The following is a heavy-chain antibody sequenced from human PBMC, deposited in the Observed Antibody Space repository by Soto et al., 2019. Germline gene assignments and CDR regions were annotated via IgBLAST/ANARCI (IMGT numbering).Heavy chain of an antibody. Sequence: EVQLVESGGGLVQPGGSLRLSCAASGFTVSSNYMSWVRQAPGKGLEWVSVIYSGGSTYYADSEKDRFTISIDNSKNTMYLQMNSLRAEDTAVYYCARDRIAVAGNFYYDGMDVWGQGTTVTVSS. CDR2: IYSGGST. CDR3: ARDRIAVAGNFYYDGMDV. D-gene: IGHD6-19*01. J-gene: IGHJ6*02. V-gene: IGHV3-66*01. CDR1: GFTVSSNY.